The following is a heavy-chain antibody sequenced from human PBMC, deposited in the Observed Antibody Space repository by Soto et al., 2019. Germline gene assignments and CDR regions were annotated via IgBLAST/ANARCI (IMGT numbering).Heavy chain of an antibody. CDR1: GYSFSSNL. D-gene: IGHD3-10*01. CDR2: VYPDDSYI. CDR3: ARIRGSRFYYHMDV. J-gene: IGHJ6*03. Sequence: GESLKISCKVSGYSFSSNLIAWVRQMPGQGLEWMGIVYPDDSYIRYSPSFQGQVSFSTDESSNTAYLHWSSLKASDTAIYYCARIRGSRFYYHMDVWGKGTSVTVSS. V-gene: IGHV5-51*01.